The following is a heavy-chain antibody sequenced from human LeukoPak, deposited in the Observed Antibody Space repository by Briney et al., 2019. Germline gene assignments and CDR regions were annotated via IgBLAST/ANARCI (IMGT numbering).Heavy chain of an antibody. D-gene: IGHD3-22*01. J-gene: IGHJ3*02. Sequence: SETLSLTCAVSGGSISSYYWSWVRQPPGKGLEWGGYIYYSGSTTYNPSLKSRVTISVDTSKNQFSLKLSSVTAADTAVYYCARATYYYDSSGWRHAFDIWGQGTMVTVSS. CDR2: IYYSGST. CDR1: GGSISSYY. CDR3: ARATYYYDSSGWRHAFDI. V-gene: IGHV4-59*01.